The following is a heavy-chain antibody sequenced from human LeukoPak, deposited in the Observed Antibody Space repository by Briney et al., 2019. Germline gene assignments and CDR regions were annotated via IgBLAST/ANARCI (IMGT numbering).Heavy chain of an antibody. CDR1: GGSISSSSYY. Sequence: SETLSLTCTVSGGSISSSSYYWGWIRQPPGKGLEWIGGIYYSGSTYYNPSLKSRVAISVDTSKNQFSLKLSSVTAADMAVYYCARTRVDTTTFDYFDYWGQGTLVTVSS. D-gene: IGHD4-11*01. V-gene: IGHV4-39*07. J-gene: IGHJ4*02. CDR2: IYYSGST. CDR3: ARTRVDTTTFDYFDY.